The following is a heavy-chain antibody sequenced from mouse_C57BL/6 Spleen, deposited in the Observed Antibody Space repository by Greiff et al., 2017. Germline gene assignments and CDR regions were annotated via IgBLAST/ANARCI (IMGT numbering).Heavy chain of an antibody. D-gene: IGHD1-1*01. J-gene: IGHJ1*03. CDR3: ARTYYYGSSYPYFDV. CDR2: IDPANGNT. Sequence: VHVKQSVAELVRPGASVKLSCTASGFNIKNTYMHWVKQRPEQGLEWIGRIDPANGNTKYAPKFQGKATITADTSSNTAYLQLSSLTSEDTAIYYCARTYYYGSSYPYFDVWGTGTTVTVSS. CDR1: GFNIKNTY. V-gene: IGHV14-3*01.